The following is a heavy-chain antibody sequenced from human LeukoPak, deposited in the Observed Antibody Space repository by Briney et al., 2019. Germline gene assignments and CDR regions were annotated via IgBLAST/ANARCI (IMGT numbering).Heavy chain of an antibody. CDR1: GFTFSGSA. CDR2: IRSKANSYAT. Sequence: GSLRLSCAASGFTFSGSAMHWVRQASGKGLEWVGRIRSKANSYATAYAASVKGMFTISRDDSKNTAYLQMNSLKTEDTAVYYCTRVGATFLDYWGQGTLVTVSS. V-gene: IGHV3-73*01. CDR3: TRVGATFLDY. J-gene: IGHJ4*02. D-gene: IGHD1-26*01.